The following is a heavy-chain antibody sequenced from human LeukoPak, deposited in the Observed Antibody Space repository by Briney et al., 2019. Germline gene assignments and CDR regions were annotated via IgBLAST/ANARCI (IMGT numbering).Heavy chain of an antibody. CDR3: ARAGGYSDGSRNWFDP. Sequence: PAETLSLTCTVSGDSISSGDYFWSWLRLHPGKGLEWIGYIYYTGGTYYNPSLKGGVTISVDTSKNHFSLKLSSVTAADTAVYYCARAGGYSDGSRNWFDPWGQGTLVTVSS. V-gene: IGHV4-31*03. CDR1: GDSISSGDYF. J-gene: IGHJ5*02. CDR2: IYYTGGT. D-gene: IGHD5-18*01.